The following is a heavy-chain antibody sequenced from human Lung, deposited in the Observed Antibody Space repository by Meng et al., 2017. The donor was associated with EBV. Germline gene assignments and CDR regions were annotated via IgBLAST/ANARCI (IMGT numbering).Heavy chain of an antibody. D-gene: IGHD3-10*01. CDR1: GFTFSSYG. CDR2: IWYDGSNK. CDR3: ARGMVQEVIITHFDY. Sequence: QVQRVESGGGVVQPGRSLRLSCAASGFTFSSYGMHWVRQAPGKGLGWVAVIWYDGSNKYYADSVKGRFTISRDNSKNTLYLQMNSLRAEDTAVYYCARGMVQEVIITHFDYWGQGTLVTVSS. V-gene: IGHV3-33*01. J-gene: IGHJ4*02.